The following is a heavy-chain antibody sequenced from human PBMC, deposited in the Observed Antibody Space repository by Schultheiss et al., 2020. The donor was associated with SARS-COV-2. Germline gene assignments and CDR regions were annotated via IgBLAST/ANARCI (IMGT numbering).Heavy chain of an antibody. CDR2: ISSDGSNR. CDR1: GFTFSSYA. J-gene: IGHJ3*02. Sequence: GGSLRLSCAASGFTFSSYALHWVRQAPGKGLEWVAVISSDGSNRYCADSVKGRFTISRDNSKNTLYLQMNSLRAEDTAVYYCAKKHDYGDYSDAFDIWGQGTMVTVSS. CDR3: AKKHDYGDYSDAFDI. V-gene: IGHV3-30*04. D-gene: IGHD4-17*01.